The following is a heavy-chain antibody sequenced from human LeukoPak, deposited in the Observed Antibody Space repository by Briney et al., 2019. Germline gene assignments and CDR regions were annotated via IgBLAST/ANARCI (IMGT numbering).Heavy chain of an antibody. CDR1: GYTFTNYY. V-gene: IGHV1-46*01. D-gene: IGHD3-10*01. J-gene: IGHJ6*03. Sequence: VASVKVSCKASGYTFTNYYIHWVRQAPGQGLEWVGMINPSGGRTSYSQRFQGRVTVTTDTSTSTVYMQLSSLASEDTAVYYCARTVAYYYGSGKVWYMDVWGKGTTVTVSS. CDR2: INPSGGRT. CDR3: ARTVAYYYGSGKVWYMDV.